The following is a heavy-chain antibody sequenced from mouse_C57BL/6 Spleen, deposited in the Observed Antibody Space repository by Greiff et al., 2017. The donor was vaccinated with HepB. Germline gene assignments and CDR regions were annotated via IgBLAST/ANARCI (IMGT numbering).Heavy chain of an antibody. V-gene: IGHV8-12*01. D-gene: IGHD1-1*01. Sequence: QVTLKVCGPGILQSSQTLSLTCSFSGFSLSTSGMGVSWIRQPSGKGLEWLAHIYWDDDKRYNPSLKSRLTISKDTSRNQVFLKITSVDTADTATYYCARSSPYYGSSYVEAWFAYWGQGTLVTVSA. CDR2: IYWDDDK. J-gene: IGHJ3*01. CDR3: ARSSPYYGSSYVEAWFAY. CDR1: GFSLSTSGMG.